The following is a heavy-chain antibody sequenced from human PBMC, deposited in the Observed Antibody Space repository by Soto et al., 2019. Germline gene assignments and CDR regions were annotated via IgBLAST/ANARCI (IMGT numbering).Heavy chain of an antibody. CDR2: MNPNSGNT. D-gene: IGHD1-26*01. CDR1: GYTFTSYD. Sequence: ASVKVSCKASGYTFTSYDINWVRQAIGQGLEWMGWMNPNSGNTGYAQKFQGRVTMTRNTSISTAYMELSSLRSEDTAVYYCARGTGSYYYYGMDVWGQGTTVTV. CDR3: ARGTGSYYYYGMDV. V-gene: IGHV1-8*01. J-gene: IGHJ6*02.